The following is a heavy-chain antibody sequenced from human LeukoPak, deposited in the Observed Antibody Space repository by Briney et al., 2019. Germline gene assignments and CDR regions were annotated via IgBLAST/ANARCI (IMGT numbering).Heavy chain of an antibody. CDR3: ARARGYSYGPFDY. J-gene: IGHJ4*02. CDR2: IYYSGST. V-gene: IGHV4-59*01. CDR1: GGSISSYY. Sequence: PSETLSLTCTVSGGSISSYYWSWIRQPPGKGLEWIGYIYYSGSTNYNPSLKSRVTISVDTSKNQFSLKLSSVTAADTAVYYCARARGYSYGPFDYWGQGTLVTVSS. D-gene: IGHD5-18*01.